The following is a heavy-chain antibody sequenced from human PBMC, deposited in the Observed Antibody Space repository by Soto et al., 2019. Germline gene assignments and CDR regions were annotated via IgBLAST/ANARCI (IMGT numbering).Heavy chain of an antibody. V-gene: IGHV4-59*01. J-gene: IGHJ4*02. CDR1: GGSISSYY. Sequence: QVQLQESGPGLVKPSETLSLTCTVSGGSISSYYWSWIRQPPGKGLEWIGYIYYSGSTNYNPSLTSRVTISVDTSKNQFSLKLSSVTAADTAVYYCARHYYGSGSYDYWGQGTLVTVSS. CDR2: IYYSGST. CDR3: ARHYYGSGSYDY. D-gene: IGHD3-10*01.